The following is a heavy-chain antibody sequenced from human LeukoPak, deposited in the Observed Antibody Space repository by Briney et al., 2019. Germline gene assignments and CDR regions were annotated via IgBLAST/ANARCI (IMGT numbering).Heavy chain of an antibody. J-gene: IGHJ5*02. CDR1: GYTFTGYY. V-gene: IGHV1-2*02. CDR2: INPNSGGT. D-gene: IGHD2-2*01. CDR3: ARWAYCSSTGCYLNWFDP. Sequence: ASVKVSCKASGYTFTGYYMHWVRQAPGQGLEWMGWINPNSGGTNYAQKFQGRVTMTRDTSISTAYMELSRLRSDDTAVYYCARWAYCSSTGCYLNWFDPWGQGTLVTVSS.